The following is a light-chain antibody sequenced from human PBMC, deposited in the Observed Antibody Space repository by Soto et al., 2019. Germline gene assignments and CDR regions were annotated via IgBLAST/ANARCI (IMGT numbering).Light chain of an antibody. CDR1: QSVTCSY. CDR3: QQYSTSRLT. CDR2: GAS. Sequence: EIVLTQSPGTLSLYPGERATLSCRASQSVTCSYLAWYQQKPGQAPRLLISGASSRATGIPDRFSGSGSGTDFTLTISRLEPEDFAVYYCQQYSTSRLTFGGGTKVEIK. V-gene: IGKV3-20*01. J-gene: IGKJ4*01.